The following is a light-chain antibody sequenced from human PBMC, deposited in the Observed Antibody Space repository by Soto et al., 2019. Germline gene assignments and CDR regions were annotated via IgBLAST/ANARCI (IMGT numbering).Light chain of an antibody. V-gene: IGKV1-6*01. J-gene: IGKJ1*01. CDR1: QGIGTE. Sequence: AIQMTQSPSSLSASVGDRVTITCRASQGIGTELGWYPQRPGKAPRLLIYGTSTLQYGVPSRFSGSGSYPDFTLIISSLQHADFATYYCLQDSIYPRTFGQGTKVEIK. CDR2: GTS. CDR3: LQDSIYPRT.